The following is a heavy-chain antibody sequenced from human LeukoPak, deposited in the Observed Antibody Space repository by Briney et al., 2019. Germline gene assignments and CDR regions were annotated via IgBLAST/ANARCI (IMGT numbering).Heavy chain of an antibody. J-gene: IGHJ4*02. Sequence: SETLSLTCTVSGDSITSGGYYWSWIRQRPGKGLEWIGYIYKTGSTYYNPSLKGRVTMSVDTSRNQFSLKLNSVTAADTAVYYCARDVLRWGQGTLVTVSS. V-gene: IGHV4-31*03. CDR1: GDSITSGGYY. CDR3: ARDVLR. CDR2: IYKTGST.